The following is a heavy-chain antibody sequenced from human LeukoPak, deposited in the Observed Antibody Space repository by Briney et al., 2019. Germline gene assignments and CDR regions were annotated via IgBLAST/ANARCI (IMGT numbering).Heavy chain of an antibody. D-gene: IGHD5-12*01. Sequence: PSETLSLTCTVSGGSISSGSYYWSWIRQPAGKGLEWIGRIYTSGSTNYNPSLKSRVTISVDTSKNQFSLKLSSVTAADTAVYYCARGYSGYDYRFDYWGQGTLVTVSS. CDR3: ARGYSGYDYRFDY. CDR1: GGSISSGSYY. V-gene: IGHV4-61*02. CDR2: IYTSGST. J-gene: IGHJ4*02.